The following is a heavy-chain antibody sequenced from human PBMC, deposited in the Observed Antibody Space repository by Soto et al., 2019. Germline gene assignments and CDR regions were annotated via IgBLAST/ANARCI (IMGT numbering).Heavy chain of an antibody. CDR3: ARTGNKFSVLAF. Sequence: CEACGERLESYARCWACQAQGQRLEWIGRINAGNGDTNYSQKFQGRVTITRDTSASTAYMELSSLRSEDTAIYYCARTGNKFSVLAFRVQGTSVPVSS. CDR2: INAGNGDT. CDR1: GERLESYA. D-gene: IGHD2-21*01. J-gene: IGHJ4*02. V-gene: IGHV1-3*01.